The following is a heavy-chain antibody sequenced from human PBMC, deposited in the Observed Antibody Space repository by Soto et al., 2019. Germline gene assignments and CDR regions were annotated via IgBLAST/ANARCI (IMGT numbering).Heavy chain of an antibody. J-gene: IGHJ3*02. V-gene: IGHV3-64D*06. CDR2: IAGDGITT. CDR1: GFIFSSYT. Sequence: GGSLRLSCSASGFIFSSYTMYWVRQAPGKGLQFVSAIAGDGITTYYADSVKGRFTISRDNSKNRLYLQMSSLRAEDMAVYFCVKGGYKYNYAAFDIWGQGTTVTVSS. CDR3: VKGGYKYNYAAFDI. D-gene: IGHD1-1*01.